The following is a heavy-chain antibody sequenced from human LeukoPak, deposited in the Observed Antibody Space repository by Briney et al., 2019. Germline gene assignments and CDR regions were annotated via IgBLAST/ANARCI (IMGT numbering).Heavy chain of an antibody. CDR1: GFTFSSYA. Sequence: GGSLRLSCAASGFTFSSYAMSWVRQAPGKGLEWVSAISGSGGSTYYADSVKGRFTISRDNAKNSLYLQMNSLRAEDTAVYYCARGPDGGSYRDYWGQGTLVTVSS. CDR3: ARGPDGGSYRDY. V-gene: IGHV3-23*01. J-gene: IGHJ4*02. D-gene: IGHD1-26*01. CDR2: ISGSGGST.